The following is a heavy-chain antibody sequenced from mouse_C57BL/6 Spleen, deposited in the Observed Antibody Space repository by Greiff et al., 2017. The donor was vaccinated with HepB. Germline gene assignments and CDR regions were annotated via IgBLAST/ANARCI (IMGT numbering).Heavy chain of an antibody. D-gene: IGHD2-12*01. J-gene: IGHJ4*01. CDR3: AMTLYPIGDYYAMDY. CDR2: IHPNSGST. CDR1: GYTFTSYW. V-gene: IGHV1-64*01. Sequence: QVQLQQPGAELVKPGASVKLSCKASGYTFTSYWMHWVKQRPGQGLEWIGMIHPNSGSTNYNEKFKSKATLTVDKSSSTAYMQLSSLTSEDSAVYYCAMTLYPIGDYYAMDYWGQGTTVTVSS.